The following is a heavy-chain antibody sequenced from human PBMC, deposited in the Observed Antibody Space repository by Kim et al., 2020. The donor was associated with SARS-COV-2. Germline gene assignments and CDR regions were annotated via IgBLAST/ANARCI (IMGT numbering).Heavy chain of an antibody. V-gene: IGHV4-39*01. CDR3: ARNYDSSGYYLKSYYFDY. J-gene: IGHJ4*02. D-gene: IGHD3-22*01. Sequence: KSGVTITVDTSKNQFSLKLSSVTAADTAVYYCARNYDSSGYYLKSYYFDYWGQGTLVTVSS.